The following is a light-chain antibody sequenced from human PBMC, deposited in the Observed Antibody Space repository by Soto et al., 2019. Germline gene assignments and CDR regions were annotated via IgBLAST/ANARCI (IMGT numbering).Light chain of an antibody. V-gene: IGKV3-15*01. Sequence: EIVMTQSPATLSVSPGERATLSCRASQSVSSNLAWYQQKPGQAPRLLIYGASTRATGIPARFSGSGSGTEFTLTISSLKSEDFAFYYCQQYNNWPPLVTFGPGTKVDSK. CDR3: QQYNNWPPLVT. CDR1: QSVSSN. CDR2: GAS. J-gene: IGKJ3*01.